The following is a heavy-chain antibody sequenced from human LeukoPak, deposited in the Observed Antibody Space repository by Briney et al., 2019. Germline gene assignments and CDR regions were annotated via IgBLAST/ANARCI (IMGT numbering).Heavy chain of an antibody. Sequence: ASVTVSFKASGYTFTIYGISWVRQAPGQGHEWMGWISAYNGNTNYEQKLQGRVTMTTDTSTSTAYMELRSLRSDDTAVYYCARASPYYDILTESDKLGMDAWGQGTTVTVSS. CDR3: ARASPYYDILTESDKLGMDA. D-gene: IGHD3-9*01. V-gene: IGHV1-18*01. J-gene: IGHJ6*02. CDR2: ISAYNGNT. CDR1: GYTFTIYG.